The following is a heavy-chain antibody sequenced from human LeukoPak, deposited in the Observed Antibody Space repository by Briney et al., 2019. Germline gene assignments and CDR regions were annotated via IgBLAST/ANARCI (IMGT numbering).Heavy chain of an antibody. J-gene: IGHJ4*02. V-gene: IGHV1-18*01. D-gene: IGHD1-1*01. CDR3: AIIPGYNWNDGLRDY. Sequence: ASVKVSCKASGYTFTSYGINWVRQAPGQGLEWMGWIGAYNGNTNYAQKLQGRVTMTTDTSTSTVYMELRSLRSDDTAVYYCAIIPGYNWNDGLRDYWGQGTLVTVSS. CDR2: IGAYNGNT. CDR1: GYTFTSYG.